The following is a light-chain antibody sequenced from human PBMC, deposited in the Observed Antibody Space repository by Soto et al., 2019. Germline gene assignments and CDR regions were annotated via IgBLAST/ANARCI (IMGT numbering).Light chain of an antibody. CDR1: QTVSSMY. CDR2: AAS. V-gene: IGKV3-20*01. J-gene: IGKJ4*01. Sequence: EIVLTQSPGTLSLSPGERATLSCRASQTVSSMYLAWYQQKPGQAPRLLIYAASRMATGIPDTFSGSGSGTDFTLTISSLEPEDFAVYYCQQYGSSLPPFGGGTKVEIK. CDR3: QQYGSSLPP.